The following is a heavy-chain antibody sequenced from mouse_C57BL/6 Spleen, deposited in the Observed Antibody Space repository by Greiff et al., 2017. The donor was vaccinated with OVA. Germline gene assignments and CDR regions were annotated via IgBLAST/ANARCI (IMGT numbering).Heavy chain of an antibody. Sequence: VQLQQSGAELVRPGASVTLSCKASGYTFTDYEMHWVKQTPVHGLEWIGAIDPETGGTAYNQKFKGKAILTADKSSSTAYMELRSLTSEDSAVYYCTSPRGFAYWGQGTLVTVSA. CDR2: IDPETGGT. CDR1: GYTFTDYE. CDR3: TSPRGFAY. D-gene: IGHD3-1*01. V-gene: IGHV1-15*01. J-gene: IGHJ3*01.